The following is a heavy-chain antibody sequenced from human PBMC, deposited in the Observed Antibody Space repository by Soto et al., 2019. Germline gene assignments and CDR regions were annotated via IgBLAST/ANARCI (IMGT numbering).Heavy chain of an antibody. Sequence: GGSLRLSCAASGFTFSNAWMNWVRQAPGKGLEWVGRIKSKTDGGTTDYAAPVKGRFTISREDSKTTLYLQMNSLKTEDTAVYYCTTDGNDILTGYSAEYYYYYGMDVWGQGTTVTVSS. CDR1: GFTFSNAW. D-gene: IGHD3-9*01. J-gene: IGHJ6*02. V-gene: IGHV3-15*07. CDR2: IKSKTDGGTT. CDR3: TTDGNDILTGYSAEYYYYYGMDV.